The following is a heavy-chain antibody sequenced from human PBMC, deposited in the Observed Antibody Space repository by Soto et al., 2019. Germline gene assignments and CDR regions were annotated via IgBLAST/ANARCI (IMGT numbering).Heavy chain of an antibody. Sequence: QVQLQESGPGLVKPSETLSLTCTVSGGSSSSYYWSWIRQPPGKGLEWIGYIFYSGSTNYNPSLKSRVTISVDTSKNHFSLKLSSVTAADTAVYYCARRYSSSFDYWGQGTLVTVSS. D-gene: IGHD6-13*01. CDR2: IFYSGST. V-gene: IGHV4-59*08. CDR1: GGSSSSYY. J-gene: IGHJ4*02. CDR3: ARRYSSSFDY.